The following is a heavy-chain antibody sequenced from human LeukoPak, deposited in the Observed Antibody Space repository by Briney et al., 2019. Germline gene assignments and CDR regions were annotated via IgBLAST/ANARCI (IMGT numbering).Heavy chain of an antibody. CDR1: GFTFSRYG. CDR3: ARDPGYCFNGVCPDDVFDI. D-gene: IGHD2-8*01. J-gene: IGHJ3*02. Sequence: PGGSLRLSCAASGFTFSRYGMHWVRQAPGKGLEWVALIWYDGSNKYYADSVKGRFTISRDNSKNTLFLQMNSLRAEDTAVYYCARDPGYCFNGVCPDDVFDIWGQGTMVTVSS. CDR2: IWYDGSNK. V-gene: IGHV3-33*01.